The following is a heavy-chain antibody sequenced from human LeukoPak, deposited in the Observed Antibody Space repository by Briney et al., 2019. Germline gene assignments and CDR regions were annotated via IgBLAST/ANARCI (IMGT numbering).Heavy chain of an antibody. CDR1: GFIFNNYW. D-gene: IGHD3-10*01. CDR3: ARGSGSYGY. CDR2: IKQDGSGK. J-gene: IGHJ4*02. Sequence: GGSLRLSCAASGFIFNNYWMSWVRQAPGKGLEWVANIKQDGSGKYYVDSVKGRFTISRDDAKNSLYLQMNSLRAEDSAMYYCARGSGSYGYWGQGTLVTVSS. V-gene: IGHV3-7*03.